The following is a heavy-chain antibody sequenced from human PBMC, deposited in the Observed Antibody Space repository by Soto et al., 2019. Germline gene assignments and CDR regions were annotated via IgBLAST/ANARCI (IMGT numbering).Heavy chain of an antibody. V-gene: IGHV4-30-4*01. Sequence: TISHTWTVSGVSISSGDYYWSWIRKPPGKGLEWIGYIYYSGSTYYNPSLKSRVTISVDTSKNQFSLKLSSVTAADTAVYYCARDHYVYDILTGYGYYYGMDVWGQGTTVTVS. CDR1: GVSISSGDYY. J-gene: IGHJ6*02. D-gene: IGHD3-9*01. CDR3: ARDHYVYDILTGYGYYYGMDV. CDR2: IYYSGST.